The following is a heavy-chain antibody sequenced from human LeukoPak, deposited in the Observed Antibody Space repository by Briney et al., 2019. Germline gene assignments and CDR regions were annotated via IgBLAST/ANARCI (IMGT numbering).Heavy chain of an antibody. D-gene: IGHD3-10*01. J-gene: IGHJ5*02. Sequence: PSETLSLTCTVSGYSISSGYYWGWIRQPPGKGLEWIGSIYHSGSTYYNPSLKSRVTISVDTSKNQFSLKLSSVTAADTAVYYCARGSGSSFNWFDTWGQGTLVTVSS. CDR1: GYSISSGYY. CDR3: ARGSGSSFNWFDT. V-gene: IGHV4-38-2*02. CDR2: IYHSGST.